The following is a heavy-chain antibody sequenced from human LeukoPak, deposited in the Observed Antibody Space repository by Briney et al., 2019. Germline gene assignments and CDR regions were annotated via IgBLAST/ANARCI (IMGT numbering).Heavy chain of an antibody. D-gene: IGHD6-19*01. CDR3: ARGRAVAGTGSFDY. V-gene: IGHV1-18*01. J-gene: IGHJ4*02. Sequence: XQXLXXXGWISAYNGNTNYAQKLQGRVTMTTDTSTSTAYMELRSLRSDDTAVYYCARGRAVAGTGSFDYWGQGTLVTVSS. CDR2: ISAYNGNT.